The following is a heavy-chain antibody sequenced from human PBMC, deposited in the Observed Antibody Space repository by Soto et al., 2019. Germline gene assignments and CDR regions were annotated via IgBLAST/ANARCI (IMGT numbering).Heavy chain of an antibody. CDR2: SYYSGST. V-gene: IGHV4-59*08. Sequence: QVQLQASGPGLVKPSETLSLTCTVSGGSISSYYWSWIRQPPGKGLEWIGYSYYSGSTNYNPSIKSPVTISVDTSKNQFSLKLSSVTAADTAVYYCSRCRPESSHSYAVDYWGQGTLVTVSS. J-gene: IGHJ4*02. CDR3: SRCRPESSHSYAVDY. CDR1: GGSISSYY. D-gene: IGHD5-18*01.